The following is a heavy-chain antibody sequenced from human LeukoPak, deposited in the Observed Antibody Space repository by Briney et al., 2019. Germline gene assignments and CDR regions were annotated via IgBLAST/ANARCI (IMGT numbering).Heavy chain of an antibody. V-gene: IGHV1-18*01. Sequence: GASVKVSCKASGYIFTNYGISWVRQAPGQGLEWMGWISGYNGHTSYAQKFQGRVTMTEDTSTDTAYMELSSLRSEDTAVYYCATGNNPFASGKTYYFDYWGQGTLVTVSS. J-gene: IGHJ4*02. D-gene: IGHD2-15*01. CDR2: ISGYNGHT. CDR3: ATGNNPFASGKTYYFDY. CDR1: GYIFTNYG.